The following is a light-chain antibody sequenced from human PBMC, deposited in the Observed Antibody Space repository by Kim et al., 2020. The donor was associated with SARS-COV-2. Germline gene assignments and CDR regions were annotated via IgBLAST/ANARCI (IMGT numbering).Light chain of an antibody. Sequence: PRETARITGRGDNIGGDKVPCYQQNPGRAPGLVIYYDVNRPSGIPDRFSGSNSGNTATLTISRVEAGDEADFYCQVWDSTSGETIFGGGTQLTVL. CDR1: NIGGDK. J-gene: IGLJ2*01. CDR2: YDV. CDR3: QVWDSTSGETI. V-gene: IGLV3-21*04.